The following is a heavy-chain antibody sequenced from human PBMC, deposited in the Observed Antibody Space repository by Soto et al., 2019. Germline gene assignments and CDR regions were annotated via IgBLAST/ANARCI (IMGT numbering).Heavy chain of an antibody. V-gene: IGHV3-23*01. CDR1: GFTFSSYA. CDR2: ISGSGGST. J-gene: IGHJ5*02. D-gene: IGHD6-19*01. Sequence: EVQLLESGGGSVQPGGSLRLSCAASGFTFSSYAMSWVRQAPGKGLEWVSAISGSGGSTYYADSVKGRFTISRDNSKNTLYLQMNSLRAEDTAVYYCAKGTAVAGTNNWFDPWGQGTLVTVSS. CDR3: AKGTAVAGTNNWFDP.